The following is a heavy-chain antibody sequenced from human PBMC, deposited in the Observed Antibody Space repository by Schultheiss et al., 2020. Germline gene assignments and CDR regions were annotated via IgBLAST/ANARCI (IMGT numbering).Heavy chain of an antibody. CDR1: GFTFDDYA. J-gene: IGHJ5*02. Sequence: GGSLRLSCAASGFTFDDYAMHWVRQAPGKGLEWVSGISWNSGSIGYADSVKGRFTISRDNAKNSLYLQMNSLRAEDTALYYCAKDYGDYVGRAPWFDPWGKGTLVTVSS. CDR3: AKDYGDYVGRAPWFDP. V-gene: IGHV3-9*01. D-gene: IGHD4-17*01. CDR2: ISWNSGSI.